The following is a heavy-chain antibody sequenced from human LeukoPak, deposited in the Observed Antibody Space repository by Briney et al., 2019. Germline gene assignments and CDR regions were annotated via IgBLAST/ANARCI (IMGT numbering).Heavy chain of an antibody. CDR1: GFTFSSAA. D-gene: IGHD3-22*01. V-gene: IGHV3-20*04. CDR3: AKVFYRDFYDSSGYLGPFDS. CDR2: INWNGRTT. Sequence: GGSLRLSCAASGFTFSSAAMTWVRQAPGKGLEWVSGINWNGRTTGYADSVQGRFTISRDNAKNSLFLQMNSLRAEDTALYYCAKVFYRDFYDSSGYLGPFDSWGQGTLVTVSS. J-gene: IGHJ4*02.